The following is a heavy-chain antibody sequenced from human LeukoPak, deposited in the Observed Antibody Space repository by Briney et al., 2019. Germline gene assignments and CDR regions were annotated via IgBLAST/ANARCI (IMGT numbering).Heavy chain of an antibody. D-gene: IGHD6-19*01. V-gene: IGHV3-21*01. Sequence: PGGSLRLSCAASGFTFSSYSMNWVRQAPGKGLEWVSSISSSSYIYYADSVKGRFTISRDNAKNSLYLQMNSLRAEDTAVYYCARDHGSSSGWYDFDYWGQGTLVTVSS. CDR1: GFTFSSYS. CDR3: ARDHGSSSGWYDFDY. CDR2: ISSSSYI. J-gene: IGHJ4*02.